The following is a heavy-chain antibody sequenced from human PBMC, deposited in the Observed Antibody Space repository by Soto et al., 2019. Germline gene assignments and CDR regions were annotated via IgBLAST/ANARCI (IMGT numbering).Heavy chain of an antibody. Sequence: QVQLVQSGAEVKKPGASVKVSCKASGYTFTGYYMHWVRQAPGQGLEWMGWINPNSGGTNYAQKFQGWVTMTRDTSMRTAYMELSRLRSDDTAGYYCAGDLSGSYSGNWFDPWGQGTLVTVSS. CDR2: INPNSGGT. CDR1: GYTFTGYY. D-gene: IGHD1-26*01. V-gene: IGHV1-2*04. CDR3: AGDLSGSYSGNWFDP. J-gene: IGHJ5*02.